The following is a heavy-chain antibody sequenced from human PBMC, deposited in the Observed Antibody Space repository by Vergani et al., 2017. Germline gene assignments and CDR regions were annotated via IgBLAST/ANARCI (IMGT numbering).Heavy chain of an antibody. J-gene: IGHJ4*02. CDR3: AEGGSSGWYV. Sequence: QVQLQESGPGLVKPSETLSLTCTVSGGSISSYYWSWIRQPPGKGLEWIGSIYYSGSTYNNPSLKSRVTISVDTSKNQFSLKLSSVTAAATAVYYCAEGGSSGWYVWGQGTLVTVSS. V-gene: IGHV4-59*05. CDR2: IYYSGST. D-gene: IGHD6-19*01. CDR1: GGSISSYY.